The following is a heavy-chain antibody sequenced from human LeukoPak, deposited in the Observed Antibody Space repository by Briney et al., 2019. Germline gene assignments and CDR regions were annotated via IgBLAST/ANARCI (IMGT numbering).Heavy chain of an antibody. J-gene: IGHJ4*02. CDR2: IYYSGST. D-gene: IGHD3-16*01. Sequence: SETLSLTCTVSGGSISSSSYYWGWIRQPPGKGREWIGSIYYSGSTYYNPSLMSRVTISVDTSKNQFSLKLSSVTSAHTAVYYCARIWAVSPGLIEYWGQGTLVTVSS. V-gene: IGHV4-39*01. CDR3: ARIWAVSPGLIEY. CDR1: GGSISSSSYY.